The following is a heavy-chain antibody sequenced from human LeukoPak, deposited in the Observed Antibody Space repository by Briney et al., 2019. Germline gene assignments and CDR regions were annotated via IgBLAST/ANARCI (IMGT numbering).Heavy chain of an antibody. J-gene: IGHJ4*02. D-gene: IGHD3-9*01. V-gene: IGHV4-39*07. CDR1: GGSISSSSYY. CDR2: IYHSGST. Sequence: SETLSLTCTVSGGSISSSSYYWGWIRQPPGKGLEWIGSIYHSGSTYYNPSLKSRVAISVDTSKNQFSLKLSSVTAADTAVYYCARAERYFDWVQTFDYWGQGTLVTVSS. CDR3: ARAERYFDWVQTFDY.